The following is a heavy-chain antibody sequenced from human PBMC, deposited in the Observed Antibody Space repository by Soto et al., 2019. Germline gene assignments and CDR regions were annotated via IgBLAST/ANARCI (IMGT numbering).Heavy chain of an antibody. CDR1: GGSISSGGYS. V-gene: IGHV4-30-2*01. D-gene: IGHD3-10*01. CDR3: ARGRGELLRSSWFDP. J-gene: IGHJ5*02. CDR2: IYHSGST. Sequence: QLQLQESGSGLVKPSQTLSLTCAVSGGSISSGGYSWSWIRQPPGKVLEWIGYIYHSGSTYYNPSLKSRVTISVDRSKNQFSLKLSSVTAADTAVYYCARGRGELLRSSWFDPWGQGTLVTVSS.